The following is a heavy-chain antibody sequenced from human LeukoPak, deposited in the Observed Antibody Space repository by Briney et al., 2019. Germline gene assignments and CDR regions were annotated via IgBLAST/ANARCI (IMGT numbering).Heavy chain of an antibody. Sequence: ASVKVSCKASGYTFTTYAISWVRQAPGQGLEWMGWINPDSGGTNYAQKFQGRVTMTRDTSISTAYMELSSLRSDDTAVYYCARDVDSSWYTNPSDYWGQGTLVTVSS. CDR3: ARDVDSSWYTNPSDY. CDR1: GYTFTTYA. CDR2: INPDSGGT. J-gene: IGHJ4*02. D-gene: IGHD6-13*01. V-gene: IGHV1-2*02.